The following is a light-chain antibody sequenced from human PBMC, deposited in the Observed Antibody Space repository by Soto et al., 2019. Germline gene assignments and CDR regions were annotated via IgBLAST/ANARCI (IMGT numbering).Light chain of an antibody. CDR1: HSLIKW. CDR2: EAS. J-gene: IGKJ1*01. V-gene: IGKV1-5*01. CDR3: QQYNTYST. Sequence: IHMTLSPTTLSASVGDRVTITCRASHSLIKWLAWYLQKPGKAPKLLIYEASSWESGVPSRFSGSGSGTEFTLTISSLQPDDFATYYCQQYNTYSTFGQGTKVDI.